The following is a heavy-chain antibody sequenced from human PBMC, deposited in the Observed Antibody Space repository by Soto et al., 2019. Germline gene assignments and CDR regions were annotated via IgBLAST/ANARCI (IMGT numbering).Heavy chain of an antibody. J-gene: IGHJ6*02. Sequence: SETLSLTCTVSGGSISSYYWSWLRQPPGKGLEWIGYIYYSGSTNYNPSLQSRVTISVDTSKSHVALKLSSVTAADTAVYYCARAQSPGYYGLDVWGQVTTVTVSS. CDR3: ARAQSPGYYGLDV. V-gene: IGHV4-59*01. CDR1: GGSISSYY. D-gene: IGHD2-8*02. CDR2: IYYSGST.